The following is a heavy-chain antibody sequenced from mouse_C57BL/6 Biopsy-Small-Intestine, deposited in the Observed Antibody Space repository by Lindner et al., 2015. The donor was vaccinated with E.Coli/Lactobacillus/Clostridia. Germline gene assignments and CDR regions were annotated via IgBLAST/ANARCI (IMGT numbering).Heavy chain of an antibody. CDR1: GGAFGRYA. V-gene: IGHV1-81*01. Sequence: SVKVSCKASGGAFGRYAISWVRQAPGRGLEWMGRIFPIVGVVDYAQKFQGRVTINADKSTSTAYMELSSLRSEDAAVYYCAREAAADPFDYWGQGTLVTVSS. CDR3: AREAAADPFDY. J-gene: IGHJ4*01. CDR2: IFPIVGVV. D-gene: IGHD6-1*01.